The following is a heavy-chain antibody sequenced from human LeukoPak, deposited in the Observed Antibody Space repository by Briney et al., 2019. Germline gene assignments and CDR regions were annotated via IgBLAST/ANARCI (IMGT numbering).Heavy chain of an antibody. CDR2: IHYSGST. J-gene: IGHJ3*02. CDR3: ARNRYYYDSSGYYPTTPRVYAFDI. D-gene: IGHD3-22*01. V-gene: IGHV4-39*07. CDR1: GGSITSSAYY. Sequence: NTSETLSLTCTVSGGSITSSAYYWAWIRQSPGKGLEFIGTIHYSGSTDYNPSLKSRVTMSIDTSTNRFSLSLSSVTAADTAVYYCARNRYYYDSSGYYPTTPRVYAFDIWGQGTMVTVSS.